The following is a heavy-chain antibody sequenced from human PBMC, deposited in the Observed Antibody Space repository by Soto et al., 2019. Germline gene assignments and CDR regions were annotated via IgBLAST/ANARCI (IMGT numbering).Heavy chain of an antibody. CDR3: AKISSAHYYYYVMGV. CDR1: GFTFSDYA. V-gene: IGHV3-23*01. Sequence: EVQLLESGGGLVQPGGSLRLSCVASGFTFSDYAMSWVRHVPGKGLEWVSAITDSGVSTYYADSVKGRFTISSDNSKNTLFLHMNSLRVEDTAIYFCAKISSAHYYYYVMGVWGQGTTVTVSS. D-gene: IGHD3-22*01. CDR2: ITDSGVST. J-gene: IGHJ6*02.